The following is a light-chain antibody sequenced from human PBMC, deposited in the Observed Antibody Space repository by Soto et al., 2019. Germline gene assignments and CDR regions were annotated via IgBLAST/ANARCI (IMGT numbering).Light chain of an antibody. Sequence: DVXMTQSPSTLSASVGDRVTVTCRASRTISTWLAWYQQKPGKAPKLLIYDASTLHSGVPSRFSGSASGTEFTLTISSLQPDDFATYYCQHYNSYWTLGQGTKVDIK. CDR1: RTISTW. V-gene: IGKV1-5*01. CDR3: QHYNSYWT. CDR2: DAS. J-gene: IGKJ1*01.